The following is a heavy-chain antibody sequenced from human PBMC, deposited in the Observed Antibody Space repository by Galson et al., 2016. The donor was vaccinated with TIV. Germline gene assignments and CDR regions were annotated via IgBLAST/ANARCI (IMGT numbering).Heavy chain of an antibody. CDR3: ARGWPGIVGGRDAFDI. D-gene: IGHD1-26*01. J-gene: IGHJ3*02. CDR2: IGTLGDT. V-gene: IGHV3-13*01. Sequence: LRLSCADSGITFSTYDMPWVRHATGKGLEWVSGIGTLGDTYYADSVKGRFTISRENATNSLYFHMNSLRAGDSAVYYCARGWPGIVGGRDAFDIWGQGTMVTVSS. CDR1: GITFSTYD.